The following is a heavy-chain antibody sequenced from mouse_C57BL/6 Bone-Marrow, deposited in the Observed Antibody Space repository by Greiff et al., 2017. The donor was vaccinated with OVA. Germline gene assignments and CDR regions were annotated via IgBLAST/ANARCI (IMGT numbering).Heavy chain of an antibody. D-gene: IGHD1-1*01. CDR3: ARGRIYYYGSSPFAY. CDR2: ILPGSGST. V-gene: IGHV1-9*01. Sequence: QVQLKQSGAELMKPGASVKLSCKATGYTFTGYWIEWVKQRPGHGLEWIGEILPGSGSTNYNEKLKGKATFTADTSSNTAYMQLSSLTTEDSAIYYCARGRIYYYGSSPFAYWGQGTLVTVSA. CDR1: GYTFTGYW. J-gene: IGHJ3*01.